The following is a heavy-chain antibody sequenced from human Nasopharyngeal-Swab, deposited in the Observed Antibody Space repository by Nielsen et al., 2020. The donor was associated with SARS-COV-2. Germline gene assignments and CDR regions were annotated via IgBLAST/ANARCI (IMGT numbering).Heavy chain of an antibody. CDR1: GFTFSSYA. CDR3: IVSSIAARGPYYFDY. D-gene: IGHD6-6*01. Sequence: GGSLRLSCAASGFTFSSYAMHWVRQAPGKGLEWVAVISYDGSNKYYAASVKGRFTISRENSKNTLYLQMNSLRAEDTAVYYCIVSSIAARGPYYFDYWGQGTLVTVSS. J-gene: IGHJ4*02. CDR2: ISYDGSNK. V-gene: IGHV3-30*04.